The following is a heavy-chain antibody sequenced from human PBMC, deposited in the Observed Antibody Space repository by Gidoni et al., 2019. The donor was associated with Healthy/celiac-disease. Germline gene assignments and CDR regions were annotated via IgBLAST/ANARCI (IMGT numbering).Heavy chain of an antibody. CDR1: GGSFRGYY. Sequence: QVQLQQWGAGLLKPSETLSLTCAVYGGSFRGYYWSWIRQPPGKGLEWIGEINHSGSTNYNPSLKSRVTISVDTSKNQFSLKLSSVTAADTAVYYCQARNRYSSRNDYWGQGTLVTVSS. J-gene: IGHJ4*02. CDR2: INHSGST. D-gene: IGHD6-13*01. CDR3: QARNRYSSRNDY. V-gene: IGHV4-34*01.